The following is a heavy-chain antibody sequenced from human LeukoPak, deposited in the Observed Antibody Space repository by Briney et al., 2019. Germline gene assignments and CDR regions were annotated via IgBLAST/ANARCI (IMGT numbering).Heavy chain of an antibody. V-gene: IGHV3-7*01. CDR1: GFTFSDYW. CDR3: ARKGGYSSGYYY. J-gene: IGHJ4*02. CDR2: IKQDGREK. Sequence: GGSLRLSCAASGFTFSDYWMTWVRQAPGKGLERVANIKQDGREKDYVDSVKGRFTISRDNAKNSLYLQMDSLRVEDTAVYYCARKGGYSSGYYYWGQGTLVTVSS. D-gene: IGHD3-22*01.